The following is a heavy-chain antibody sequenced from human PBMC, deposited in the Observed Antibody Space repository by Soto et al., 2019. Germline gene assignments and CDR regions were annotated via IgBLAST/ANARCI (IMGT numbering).Heavy chain of an antibody. V-gene: IGHV1-18*04. CDR1: GYSFTTHG. CDR3: ARDHIKKLPGYGMDV. J-gene: IGHJ6*02. CDR2: ISAYNGDT. D-gene: IGHD1-20*01. Sequence: QVQLVQSEAEVRKPGASVKVSCKASGYSFTTHGISWVRRAPGHGLEWMGWISAYNGDTHYVQRFQGRLTMTTDTSTSTAYMELRSLTSDDTAVYYCARDHIKKLPGYGMDVWGPGTTVTVSS.